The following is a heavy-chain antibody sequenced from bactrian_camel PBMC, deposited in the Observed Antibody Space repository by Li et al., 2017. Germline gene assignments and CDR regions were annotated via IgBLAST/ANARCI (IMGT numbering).Heavy chain of an antibody. D-gene: IGHD6*01. J-gene: IGHJ6*01. CDR1: GITYRNPC. CDR2: ISPGSGRR. Sequence: HVQLVESGGGSVQAGESLRLSCAASGITYRNPCMGWVRQAPGKEREGVAAISPGSGRRYYGDSVKGRFTISRDGAQRTIHLQMNRLEPEDTAIYYCAADLAEYPCTIVPDSDAVRLFAYWGQGTQVTVS. V-gene: IGHV3S1*01. CDR3: AADLAEYPCTIVPDSDAVRLFAY.